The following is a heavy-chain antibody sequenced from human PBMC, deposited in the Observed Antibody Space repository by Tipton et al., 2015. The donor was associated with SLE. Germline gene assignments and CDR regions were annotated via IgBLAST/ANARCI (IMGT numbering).Heavy chain of an antibody. V-gene: IGHV3-7*03. CDR2: IKPDGSEK. J-gene: IGHJ4*02. Sequence: SLRLSCAASGFTFSNYWMNWVRQAPGKGLEWVANIKPDGSEKYYVDSVKGRFTISRDNAKNSLYLQMNSLRAEDTAVYYCARDPHRGGDDDHWGQGTLVTVTS. CDR1: GFTFSNYW. CDR3: ARDPHRGGDDDH. D-gene: IGHD3-16*01.